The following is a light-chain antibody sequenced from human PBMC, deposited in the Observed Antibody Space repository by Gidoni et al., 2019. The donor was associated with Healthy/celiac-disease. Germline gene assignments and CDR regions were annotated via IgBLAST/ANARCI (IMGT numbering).Light chain of an antibody. CDR2: AAS. J-gene: IGKJ2*01. CDR3: QQSDSTPPYT. CDR1: QSISSY. V-gene: IGKV1-39*01. Sequence: DIQMTQSPSSLSASVGDRVTITCRASQSISSYLNWYQQKPGKAPKLLIYAASSLQSGVPSRFSGSGSGTDFTLIISSLQPEDFVTYYCQQSDSTPPYTFGQGTKLEIK.